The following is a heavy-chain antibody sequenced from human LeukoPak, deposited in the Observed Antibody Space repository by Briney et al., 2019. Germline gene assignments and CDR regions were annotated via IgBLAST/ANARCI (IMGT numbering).Heavy chain of an antibody. Sequence: GRSLRLSCAASGFTFSSYAMHWVRQAPGKGLEWVAVISYDGSNKYYADSVKGRFTLSRDNSKNTVSLQMNSLGTEDTAVYYCARGRDSGSFIIDYWGQGTLVTVSS. J-gene: IGHJ4*02. CDR1: GFTFSSYA. V-gene: IGHV3-30*04. CDR2: ISYDGSNK. CDR3: ARGRDSGSFIIDY. D-gene: IGHD3-10*01.